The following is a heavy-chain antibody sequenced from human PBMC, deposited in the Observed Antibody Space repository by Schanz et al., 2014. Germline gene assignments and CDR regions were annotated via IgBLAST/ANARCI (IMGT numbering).Heavy chain of an antibody. CDR1: GYPFSNYG. D-gene: IGHD2-2*01. CDR3: ARDVPINDY. CDR2: MSYNGNT. V-gene: IGHV1-18*01. Sequence: QVQMVQSGAEVKKPGASVKVSCKASGYPFSNYGISWLRQAPGQGFEWMAWMSYNGNTKYAQSLQGRVTVTRDTSTSTAYMELRSLTSDDTAVYYGARDVPINDYWGQGTPVTVSS. J-gene: IGHJ4*02.